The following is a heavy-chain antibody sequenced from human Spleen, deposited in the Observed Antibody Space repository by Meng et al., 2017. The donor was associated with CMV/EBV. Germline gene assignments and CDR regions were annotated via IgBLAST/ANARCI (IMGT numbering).Heavy chain of an antibody. V-gene: IGHV4-39*07. D-gene: IGHD5-18*01. Sequence: SGGSITSGYNYWGWIRQPPGKGLEWIGNIYYSGIPDYNPTLHSRATISVDTSKKQLSLRLRSVTAADTAVYYCAKGIGGQIWSAPTYWGQGTLVTVSS. CDR3: AKGIGGQIWSAPTY. CDR2: IYYSGIP. J-gene: IGHJ4*02. CDR1: GGSITSGYNY.